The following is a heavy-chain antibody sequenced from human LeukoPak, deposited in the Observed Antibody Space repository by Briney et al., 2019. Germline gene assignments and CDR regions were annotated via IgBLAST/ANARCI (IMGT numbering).Heavy chain of an antibody. CDR3: ARAGSQGGADY. J-gene: IGHJ4*02. V-gene: IGHV4-34*01. D-gene: IGHD3-16*01. Sequence: SETLSLTCAVYGGSFSGYYWSWIRQPPGKGLEWIGEINHSGSTNYNPSLKSRVTISVDTSKNQFSLKLSSVTAADTAVYYCARAGSQGGADYWGQGTLVTVSS. CDR1: GGSFSGYY. CDR2: INHSGST.